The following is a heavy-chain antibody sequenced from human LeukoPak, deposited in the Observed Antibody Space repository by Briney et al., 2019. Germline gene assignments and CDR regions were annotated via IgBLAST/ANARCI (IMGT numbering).Heavy chain of an antibody. CDR2: ISAYNGNT. J-gene: IGHJ4*02. D-gene: IGHD1-26*01. CDR3: ARDNAKHLMGARGVEFDY. V-gene: IGHV1-18*01. Sequence: GASVKVSCKASGYTFTSYGISWVRPAPGQGLEWMGWISAYNGNTNYAQKLQGRVTMTTDTSTSTAYMELRSLRSDDTAVYYCARDNAKHLMGARGVEFDYWGQGTLVTVSS. CDR1: GYTFTSYG.